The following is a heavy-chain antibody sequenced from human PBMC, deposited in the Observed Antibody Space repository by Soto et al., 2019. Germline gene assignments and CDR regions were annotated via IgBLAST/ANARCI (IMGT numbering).Heavy chain of an antibody. V-gene: IGHV4-4*07. Sequence: SETLSLTCSVSGGSINSYWWSWIRQPAGKGLEWIGRVYSSGTADYNPSLNSRATMSVETSKNQFSLKLSSVTAADTAVYYCARDIGSYAYGEGYWGQGIQVTVSS. J-gene: IGHJ4*02. CDR3: ARDIGSYAYGEGY. CDR2: VYSSGTA. CDR1: GGSINSYW. D-gene: IGHD3-10*01.